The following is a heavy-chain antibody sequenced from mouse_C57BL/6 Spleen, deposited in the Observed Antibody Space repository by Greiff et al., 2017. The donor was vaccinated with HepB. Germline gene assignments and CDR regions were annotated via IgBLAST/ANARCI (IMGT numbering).Heavy chain of an antibody. Sequence: VQLQQSGAELVRPGASVKLSCKASGYTFTDYYINWVKQRPGQGLEWIARIYPGSGNTYYNEKFKGKATLTAEKSSSTAYMQLSSLTSEDSAVYFCAKYSSGGYFDYWGQGTTLTVSS. D-gene: IGHD1-1*01. V-gene: IGHV1-76*01. CDR3: AKYSSGGYFDY. J-gene: IGHJ2*01. CDR2: IYPGSGNT. CDR1: GYTFTDYY.